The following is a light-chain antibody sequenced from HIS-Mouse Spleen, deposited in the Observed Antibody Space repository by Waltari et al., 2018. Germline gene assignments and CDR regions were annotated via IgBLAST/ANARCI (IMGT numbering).Light chain of an antibody. J-gene: IGLJ1*01. CDR3: QSADSSGTYQV. V-gene: IGLV3-25*03. Sequence: SYELTQPPSVSVSPGQTARITCSGDALPKQYAYWYQQKPGQAPVLVIYKDSASPSGIPERFSGSSSGTTVTLTISGVQAEDEADYYCQSADSSGTYQVFGTGTKVTVL. CDR2: KDS. CDR1: ALPKQY.